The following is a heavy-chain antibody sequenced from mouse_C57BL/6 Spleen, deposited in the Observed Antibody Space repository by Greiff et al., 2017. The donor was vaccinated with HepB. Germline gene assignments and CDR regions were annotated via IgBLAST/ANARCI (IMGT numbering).Heavy chain of an antibody. CDR1: GFTFSDYG. CDR3: ARGLPYYAMDY. Sequence: EVKLMESGGGLVKPGGSLKLSCAASGFTFSDYGMHWVRQAPEKGLEWVAYISSGSSTIYYADTVKGRFTISRDNAKNTLFLQMTSLRSEDTAMYYCARGLPYYAMDYWGQRTSVTVSS. CDR2: ISSGSSTI. J-gene: IGHJ4*01. D-gene: IGHD6-1*01. V-gene: IGHV5-17*01.